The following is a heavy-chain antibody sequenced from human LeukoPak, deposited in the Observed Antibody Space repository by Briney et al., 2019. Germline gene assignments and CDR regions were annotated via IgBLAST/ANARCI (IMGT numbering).Heavy chain of an antibody. J-gene: IGHJ4*02. Sequence: GGPLRLSCAASGFTFSSYAMSWVRQAPGKGLEWVSAIIGSGSSTYYADSVKGRFTISRDNSKNTLFLQMNSLRAEDTAVYYCAKDRAQQLVLDFWGQGTLVTVSS. V-gene: IGHV3-23*01. CDR3: AKDRAQQLVLDF. CDR1: GFTFSSYA. CDR2: IIGSGSST. D-gene: IGHD6-13*01.